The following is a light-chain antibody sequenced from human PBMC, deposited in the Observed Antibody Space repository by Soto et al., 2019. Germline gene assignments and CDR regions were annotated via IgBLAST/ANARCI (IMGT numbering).Light chain of an antibody. Sequence: QSVLTQPPSASGSPGQSVTISCTGTSSDVGAYDYVSWYQQHPGKAPKLMIYEINKRPSGVPDRFSGSKSGNTAPLTVSGLQAEDEADYYCSSFAGSNNFPYVFGTGTKVTVL. CDR1: SSDVGAYDY. CDR2: EIN. J-gene: IGLJ1*01. V-gene: IGLV2-8*01. CDR3: SSFAGSNNFPYV.